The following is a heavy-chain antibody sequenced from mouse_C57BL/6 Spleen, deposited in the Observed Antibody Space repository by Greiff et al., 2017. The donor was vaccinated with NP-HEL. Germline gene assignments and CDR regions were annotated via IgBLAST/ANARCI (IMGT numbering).Heavy chain of an antibody. V-gene: IGHV5-17*01. Sequence: EVKLQESGGGLVKPGGSLKLSCAASGFTFSDYGMHWVRQAPEKGLEWVAYISSGSSTIYYADTVKGRFTISRDNAKNTLFLQMTSLRSEDTAMYYCARNSYYAAMDYWGQGTSVTVSS. CDR3: ARNSYYAAMDY. CDR2: ISSGSSTI. J-gene: IGHJ4*01. D-gene: IGHD1-1*02. CDR1: GFTFSDYG.